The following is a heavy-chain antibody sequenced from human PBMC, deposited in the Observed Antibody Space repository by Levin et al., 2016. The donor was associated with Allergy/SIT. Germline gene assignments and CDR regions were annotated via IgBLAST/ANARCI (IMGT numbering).Heavy chain of an antibody. CDR1: GGSISSTNW. V-gene: IGHV4-4*02. CDR2: IYHSGST. CDR3: ASPQWLVSDAFDI. D-gene: IGHD6-19*01. Sequence: GSLRLSCAVSGGSISSTNWWSWVRQPPGKGLEWIGEIYHSGSTNYNPSLKSRVTISVDISKNQFSLKLSSVTAADTAVYYCASPQWLVSDAFDIWGQGTMVTVSS. J-gene: IGHJ3*02.